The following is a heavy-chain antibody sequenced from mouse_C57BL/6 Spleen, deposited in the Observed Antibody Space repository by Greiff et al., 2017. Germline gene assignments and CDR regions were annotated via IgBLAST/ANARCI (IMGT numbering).Heavy chain of an antibody. Sequence: QVQLQQPGAELVMPGASVKLSCKASGYTFTSYWMHWVKQRPGQGLEWIGEIDPSDSYTNYNQKFKGKSTLTVDKSSSTAYMQLSSLTSEDSAVYYCARGRRSHAMDYWGQGTSVTVSS. D-gene: IGHD1-1*01. CDR1: GYTFTSYW. J-gene: IGHJ4*01. V-gene: IGHV1-69*01. CDR2: IDPSDSYT. CDR3: ARGRRSHAMDY.